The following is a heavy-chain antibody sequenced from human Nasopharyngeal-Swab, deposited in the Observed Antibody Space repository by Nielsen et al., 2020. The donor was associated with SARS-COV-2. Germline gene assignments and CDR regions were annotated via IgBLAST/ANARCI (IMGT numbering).Heavy chain of an antibody. CDR3: ARAPGLNSGSYY. V-gene: IGHV4-39*01. CDR1: GGSISSSSYY. D-gene: IGHD1-26*01. CDR2: IYYSGST. Sequence: SETLSLTCTVSGGSISSSSYYWGLIRQPPGKGLEWIGSIYYSGSTYYNPSLKSRVTISVDTSKNQFSLKLSSVTAADTAVYYCARAPGLNSGSYYWGQGTLVTVSS. J-gene: IGHJ4*02.